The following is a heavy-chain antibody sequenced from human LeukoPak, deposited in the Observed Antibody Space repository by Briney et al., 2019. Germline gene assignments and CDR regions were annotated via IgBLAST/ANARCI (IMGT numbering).Heavy chain of an antibody. D-gene: IGHD1-26*01. CDR3: ARDLGEHFDY. CDR1: GFTFSTYS. V-gene: IGHV3-21*01. J-gene: IGHJ4*02. CDR2: ISSSSSYI. Sequence: PGGSLRLSCAASGFTFSTYSMNWVRQAPGKGLEWVSSISSSSSYIYHADSVKGRFTISRDNAKNSLYLQMNSLRAEDTAVYYRARDLGEHFDYWGQGTLVTVSS.